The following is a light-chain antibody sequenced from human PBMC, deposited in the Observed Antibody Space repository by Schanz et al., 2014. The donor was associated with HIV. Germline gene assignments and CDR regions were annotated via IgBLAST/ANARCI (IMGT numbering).Light chain of an antibody. CDR2: GAS. J-gene: IGKJ4*01. Sequence: EIVMTQSPGTLSVSPGERATLSCRASQSVGSDLAWYQHKPGQAPRLLIYGASTRATGIPARFSGSGSGTEFTLTISSLQSEDFATYYCQQSYSTPLTFGGGTKVEIK. CDR3: QQSYSTPLT. V-gene: IGKV3-15*01. CDR1: QSVGSD.